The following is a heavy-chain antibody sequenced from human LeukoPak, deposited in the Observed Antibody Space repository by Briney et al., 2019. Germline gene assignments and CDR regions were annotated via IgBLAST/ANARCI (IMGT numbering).Heavy chain of an antibody. D-gene: IGHD1-26*01. V-gene: IGHV3-64D*06. CDR1: GFTFSGYT. Sequence: GGSLRLSCSATGFTFSGYTMHWVRQTPGKGLECVSTISSNGGSTFYADSVKGRFTISRDNSKNTLYLQMSSLRPEDTAVYYCATSSELLRPVGYWGQGTLVTVSS. CDR3: ATSSELLRPVGY. CDR2: ISSNGGST. J-gene: IGHJ4*02.